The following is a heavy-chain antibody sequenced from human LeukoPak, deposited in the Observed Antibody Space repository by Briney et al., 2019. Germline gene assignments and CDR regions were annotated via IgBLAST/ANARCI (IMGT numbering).Heavy chain of an antibody. CDR3: AKGGSGDIVVVVAATPFDY. Sequence: GRSLRLSCAASGFTFDDYAMHWVRQAPGKGLEWVSGISWNSGSIGYADSVKGRFTISRDNAKNSLYLQMNSLRAEDTALCYCAKGGSGDIVVVVAATPFDYWGQGTLVTVSS. CDR2: ISWNSGSI. V-gene: IGHV3-9*01. J-gene: IGHJ4*02. D-gene: IGHD2-15*01. CDR1: GFTFDDYA.